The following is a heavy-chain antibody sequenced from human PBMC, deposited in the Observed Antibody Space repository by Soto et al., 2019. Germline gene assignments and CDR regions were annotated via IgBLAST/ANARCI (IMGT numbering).Heavy chain of an antibody. Sequence: PSETLSLTCAVSGYSIRSGYFWGWIRQPPGKGLEWIGSMYHSGSTNYNPSLKSRVTISVDKSKNQFSLKLSSVTAADTAVYYCARIEPALTIFGVVRYYYYGMDVWGQGTTVTVSS. D-gene: IGHD3-3*01. CDR2: MYHSGST. V-gene: IGHV4-38-2*01. J-gene: IGHJ6*02. CDR1: GYSIRSGYF. CDR3: ARIEPALTIFGVVRYYYYGMDV.